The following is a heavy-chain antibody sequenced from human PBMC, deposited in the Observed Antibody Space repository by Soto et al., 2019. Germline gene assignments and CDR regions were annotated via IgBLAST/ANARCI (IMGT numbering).Heavy chain of an antibody. Sequence: EVQLLESGGGLVQPGGSLRLSCAASGFTFSSYAMSWVRQAPGKGLEWVSAISGSGGRTYYADSVKGRFTISRDNSKNTLYLQMNSLRAEDTAVYYCAKGRGYSYGIFDYWGQGTLVTVSS. V-gene: IGHV3-23*01. CDR1: GFTFSSYA. J-gene: IGHJ4*02. CDR3: AKGRGYSYGIFDY. D-gene: IGHD5-18*01. CDR2: ISGSGGRT.